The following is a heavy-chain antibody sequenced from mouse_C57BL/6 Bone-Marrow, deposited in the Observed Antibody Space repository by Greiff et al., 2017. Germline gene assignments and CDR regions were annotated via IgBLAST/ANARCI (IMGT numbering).Heavy chain of an antibody. CDR1: GYTFTDYY. Sequence: VQLQQSGPVLVKPGASVKMSCKASGYTFTDYYMNWVKQSHGKSLEWIGVINPYNGGTSYNQKFKGKATLTVDKSSSTAYMGLNSLTSEDSAVYYCAPYYGSSYRYYAMDYWGQGTSVTVSS. D-gene: IGHD1-1*01. V-gene: IGHV1-19*01. CDR3: APYYGSSYRYYAMDY. J-gene: IGHJ4*01. CDR2: INPYNGGT.